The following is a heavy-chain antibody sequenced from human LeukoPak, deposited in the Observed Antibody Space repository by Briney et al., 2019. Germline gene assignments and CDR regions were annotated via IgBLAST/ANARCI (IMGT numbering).Heavy chain of an antibody. V-gene: IGHV1-69*13. CDR1: GGTFSSYA. J-gene: IGHJ6*02. Sequence: SVTVSCKASGGTFSSYAISWVRQAPGQGLEWMGGIIPIFGTANYAQKFQGRVTITADESTSTACMELSSLRSEDTAVYYCATRRDTAMVSGMDVWGQGTTVTVSS. D-gene: IGHD5-18*01. CDR3: ATRRDTAMVSGMDV. CDR2: IIPIFGTA.